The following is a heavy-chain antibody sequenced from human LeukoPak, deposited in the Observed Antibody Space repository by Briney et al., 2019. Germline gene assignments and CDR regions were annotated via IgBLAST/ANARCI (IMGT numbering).Heavy chain of an antibody. Sequence: GGSLRLSCAASGFTFSSYDMHWVRQATGKGLEWVPAIGTAGDTYYPGSVKGRFTISRENAKNSLYLQMNSLRAGDTAVYYCARGYSEGYFDYWGQGTLVTVSS. D-gene: IGHD2-15*01. CDR2: IGTAGDT. V-gene: IGHV3-13*01. CDR1: GFTFSSYD. J-gene: IGHJ4*02. CDR3: ARGYSEGYFDY.